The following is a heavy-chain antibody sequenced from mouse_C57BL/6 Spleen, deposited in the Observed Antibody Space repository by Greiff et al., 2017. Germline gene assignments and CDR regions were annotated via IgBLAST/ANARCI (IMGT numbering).Heavy chain of an antibody. V-gene: IGHV1-55*01. CDR1: GYTFTSYW. CDR2: IYPGSGST. J-gene: IGHJ3*01. CDR3: AREGDGNYAAWFAY. Sequence: QVQLQQPGAELVKPGASVKMSCKASGYTFTSYWITWVKQRPGQGLEWIGDIYPGSGSTNYNEKFKSKATLTVDTSSSPAYMQLSSLTSEDSAVYYCAREGDGNYAAWFAYWGQGTLVTVSA. D-gene: IGHD2-1*01.